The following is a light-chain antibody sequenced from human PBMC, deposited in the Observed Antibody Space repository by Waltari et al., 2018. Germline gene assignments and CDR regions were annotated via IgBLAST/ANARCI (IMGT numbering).Light chain of an antibody. V-gene: IGLV8-61*01. Sequence: QTVVTQEPSLSVSPGGTVTLTFTLSSGSLSHTSHAPCHQQTPVQAPRTLVYKGNSRSSGVPDRFSGSILGNKAALTITGAQADDECDYYCSLYMGSGIWVFGGGTKLTVL. CDR3: SLYMGSGIWV. CDR2: KGN. J-gene: IGLJ3*02. CDR1: SGSLSHTSH.